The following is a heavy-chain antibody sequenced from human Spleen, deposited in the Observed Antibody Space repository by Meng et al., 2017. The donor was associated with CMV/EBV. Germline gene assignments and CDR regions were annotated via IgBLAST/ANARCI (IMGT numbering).Heavy chain of an antibody. V-gene: IGHV3-30*02. CDR1: GFIFSNYG. Sequence: GESLKISCAASGFIFSNYGMHWVRQAPGKGLEWVAFIRYDGSDKYYADSVKGRFIVSRDQSKNTLDLQMNSLRAEDTAVYYCARQGGFYGGNFFDYWGQGTLVTVSS. D-gene: IGHD4-23*01. J-gene: IGHJ4*02. CDR2: IRYDGSDK. CDR3: ARQGGFYGGNFFDY.